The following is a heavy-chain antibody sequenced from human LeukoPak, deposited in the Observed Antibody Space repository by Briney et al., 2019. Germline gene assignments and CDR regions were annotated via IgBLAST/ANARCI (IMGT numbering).Heavy chain of an antibody. Sequence: GGSLRLSCAASGFTFSSYSMNWVRQAPGKGLEWVSSISSSSSYIYYADSVKGRFTISRDNAKNSLYLQMNSLRAEDTAVYYFARDRYFGDHTQVDYWGQGTLVTVSS. D-gene: IGHD4-17*01. J-gene: IGHJ4*02. CDR1: GFTFSSYS. V-gene: IGHV3-21*01. CDR2: ISSSSSYI. CDR3: ARDRYFGDHTQVDY.